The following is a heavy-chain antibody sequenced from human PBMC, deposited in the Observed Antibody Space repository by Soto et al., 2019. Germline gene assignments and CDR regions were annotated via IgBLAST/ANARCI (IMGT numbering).Heavy chain of an antibody. V-gene: IGHV1-18*01. CDR1: GYSFTTYG. J-gene: IGHJ6*02. Sequence: ASVKVSCKASGYSFTTYGISWVRRALGQGLEWMGWVRGYNGDTDYAQKFQGRVTMTTDTSTSTAYMELRSLRSDDTAVYYCAREGSAEIFGVVVYVLDVWGQGTTVTVSS. D-gene: IGHD3-3*01. CDR2: VRGYNGDT. CDR3: AREGSAEIFGVVVYVLDV.